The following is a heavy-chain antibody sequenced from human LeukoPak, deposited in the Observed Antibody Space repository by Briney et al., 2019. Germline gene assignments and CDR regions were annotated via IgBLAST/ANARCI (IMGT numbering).Heavy chain of an antibody. CDR2: INPNSGGT. V-gene: IGHV1-2*02. D-gene: IGHD2-2*02. CDR1: GYTFTGYY. J-gene: IGHJ4*02. CDR3: AISLVVPAAIHY. Sequence: ASVKVSCKASGYTFTGYYMHWVRQAPGQGLEWMGWINPNSGGTNYAQKFQGRVTMTRDTSTSTVYMELSSLRSEDTAVYYCAISLVVPAAIHYWGQGTLVTVSS.